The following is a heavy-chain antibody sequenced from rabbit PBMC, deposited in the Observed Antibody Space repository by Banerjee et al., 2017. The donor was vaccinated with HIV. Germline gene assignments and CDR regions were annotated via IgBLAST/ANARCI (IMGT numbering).Heavy chain of an antibody. D-gene: IGHD6-1*01. CDR2: IYAGSSGST. CDR1: GFSFSSSYW. Sequence: QSLEESGGDLVKPGASLTLTCTASGFSFSSSYWICWLRQAPGKGLEWIACIYAGSSGSTYYASWAKGRFTISKASSTTLTLQMTSLTAADTTTYFCARGIYSYAYPGSAFAMTRLDLWGQGTLVTVS. V-gene: IGHV1S40*01. J-gene: IGHJ3*01. CDR3: ARGIYSYAYPGSAFAMTRLDL.